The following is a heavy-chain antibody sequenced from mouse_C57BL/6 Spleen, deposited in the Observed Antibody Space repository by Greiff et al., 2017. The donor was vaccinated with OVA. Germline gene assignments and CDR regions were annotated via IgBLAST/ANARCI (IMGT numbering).Heavy chain of an antibody. CDR1: GYTFTSYG. V-gene: IGHV1-81*01. D-gene: IGHD1-1*01. J-gene: IGHJ3*01. CDR2: IYPRSGNT. CDR3: ARGDGSSYVWCAY. Sequence: QVQLQQSGAELARPGASVKLSCKASGYTFTSYGISWVKQRTGQGLEWIGEIYPRSGNTYYNEKFKGKATLTADKSSSTADMELRSLPSEESAVYFSARGDGSSYVWCAYWGQGTLVTVSA.